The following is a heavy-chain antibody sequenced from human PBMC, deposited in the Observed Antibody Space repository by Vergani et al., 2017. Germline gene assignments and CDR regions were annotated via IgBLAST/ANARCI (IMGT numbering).Heavy chain of an antibody. D-gene: IGHD4-11*01. J-gene: IGHJ6*02. V-gene: IGHV3-48*01. CDR1: GFTFSSYS. CDR2: ISSSSSTI. CDR3: ARGKYSNPYYYYYYGMDV. Sequence: EVQLVESGGGLVQPGGSLRLSCAASGFTFSSYSMNWVRQAPGKGLEWVSYISSSSSTIYYADSVKGRFTISRDNAKNSLYLQMNSLRAEDTAVYYCARGKYSNPYYYYYYGMDVWGQGP.